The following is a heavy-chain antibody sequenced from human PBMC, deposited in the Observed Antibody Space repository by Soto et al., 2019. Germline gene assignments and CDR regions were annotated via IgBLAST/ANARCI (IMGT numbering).Heavy chain of an antibody. CDR1: GGTISSWY. D-gene: IGHD1-1*01. V-gene: IGHV4-59*12. CDR2: IYHSGST. Sequence: SETLSLTCTVSGGTISSWYWSWIRQPPGKGLEWIGYIYHSGSTLYNPSLKSRVTISVDKSKNQFSLKLSSVTAADTAVYYCARDQLEGNWFDPWGQGTLVTVSS. J-gene: IGHJ5*02. CDR3: ARDQLEGNWFDP.